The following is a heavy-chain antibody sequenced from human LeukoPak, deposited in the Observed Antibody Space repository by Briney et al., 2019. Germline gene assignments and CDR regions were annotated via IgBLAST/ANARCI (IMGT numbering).Heavy chain of an antibody. Sequence: GGSLRLSCTVSGFTVSSNSMSWVRQAPGKGLEWVSFIFSSTHYSDSVKGRFTISRDNSKNTLYLQMNSLRAEDTALYYCAKDRFLGGDVDYWGQGTLVTVSS. CDR2: IFSST. D-gene: IGHD2-21*01. CDR3: AKDRFLGGDVDY. CDR1: GFTVSSNS. J-gene: IGHJ4*02. V-gene: IGHV3-53*01.